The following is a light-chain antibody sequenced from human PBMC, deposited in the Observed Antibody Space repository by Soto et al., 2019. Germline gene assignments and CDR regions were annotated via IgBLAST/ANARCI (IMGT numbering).Light chain of an antibody. J-gene: IGLJ2*01. V-gene: IGLV1-40*01. Sequence: QSVLTQPPSVSGAPGQRVIISCTGSSSSIGAGYDVHWYQQLPGTAPKGLIYGNSNRPSGVPDRFSGSKSGTSASLAITGLQAEDEADYYCQSYDSSLSAVVFGGGTKLTVL. CDR2: GNS. CDR1: SSSIGAGYD. CDR3: QSYDSSLSAVV.